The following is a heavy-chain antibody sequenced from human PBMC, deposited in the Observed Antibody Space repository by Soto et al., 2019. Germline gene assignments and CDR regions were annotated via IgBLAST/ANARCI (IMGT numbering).Heavy chain of an antibody. Sequence: QMQESGPGLVEPSGTLSLTCDVSGVSISSGSWWSWVRQPPGKGLEWIGEIFHSGSTKYNPSLKSRVTISVDNSTNPFSLRVTSVTAADTAVYYCARDGPDGYNLGYWGQGTLVTVSS. J-gene: IGHJ4*02. D-gene: IGHD5-12*01. CDR3: ARDGPDGYNLGY. CDR2: IFHSGST. CDR1: GVSISSGSW. V-gene: IGHV4-4*02.